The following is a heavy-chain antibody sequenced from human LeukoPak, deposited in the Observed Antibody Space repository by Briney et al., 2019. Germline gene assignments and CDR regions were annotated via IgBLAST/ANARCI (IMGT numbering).Heavy chain of an antibody. CDR3: ARTPYSSGYLYYFDY. V-gene: IGHV1-46*01. CDR2: INPSGGST. J-gene: IGHJ4*02. D-gene: IGHD3-22*01. Sequence: ASVKVSCKASGYTFTGYYMHWVRQAPGQGLEWMGIINPSGGSTTYTQKFQGRVTMTRDTSTSTVYMELSSLRSEDTAVYYCARTPYSSGYLYYFDYWGQGTQVTVSS. CDR1: GYTFTGYY.